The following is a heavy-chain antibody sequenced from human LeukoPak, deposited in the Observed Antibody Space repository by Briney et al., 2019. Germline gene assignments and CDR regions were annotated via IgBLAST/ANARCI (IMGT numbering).Heavy chain of an antibody. CDR2: IKQDGSEK. Sequence: GGSLRLSCAASGFTFSSYWMRWGRQAPGKGREWVANIKQDGSEKYYVDSVKGRFTISRDNAKNSLYLQMNSLRAEDTAVYYCARDRRGEAGDYWGQGTLVTVSS. J-gene: IGHJ4*02. V-gene: IGHV3-7*01. D-gene: IGHD6-13*01. CDR1: GFTFSSYW. CDR3: ARDRRGEAGDY.